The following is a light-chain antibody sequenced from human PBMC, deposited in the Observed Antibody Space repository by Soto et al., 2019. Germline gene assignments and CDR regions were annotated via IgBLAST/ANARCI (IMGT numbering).Light chain of an antibody. V-gene: IGKV1-9*01. J-gene: IGKJ4*01. CDR2: AAS. CDR3: QQLRMYPST. Sequence: EIHLTQSPSSLSASVGDTVTIICQASQDIAIYLAWYQQKPGEAPKLLIYAASTLYGGVPSRFSGSGSGTDFALTITSLQAEDFATYYCQQLRMYPSTFGGGTKVDI. CDR1: QDIAIY.